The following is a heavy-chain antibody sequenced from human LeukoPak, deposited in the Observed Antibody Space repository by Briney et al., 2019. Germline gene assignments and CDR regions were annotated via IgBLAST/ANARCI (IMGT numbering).Heavy chain of an antibody. CDR2: ISSSGSST. J-gene: IGHJ4*02. V-gene: IGHV3-11*01. D-gene: IGHD6-19*01. CDR1: GFTSSDYY. Sequence: PGGSLRLSCAASGFTSSDYYMSWIRQAPGKGLEWVSYISSSGSSTFYADSVKGRFAISRDNTKNSLYLQMNSLRAEDTAVYYCARVLSSGYSPFDYWGQGSPVTVSS. CDR3: ARVLSSGYSPFDY.